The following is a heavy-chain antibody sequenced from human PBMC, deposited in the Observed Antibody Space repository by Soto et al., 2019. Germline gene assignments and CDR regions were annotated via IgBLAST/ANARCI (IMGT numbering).Heavy chain of an antibody. D-gene: IGHD4-4*01. CDR1: GGSISSGGYY. V-gene: IGHV4-31*03. J-gene: IGHJ5*02. Sequence: QVQLQESGPGLVKPSQTLSLTCTISGGSISSGGYYWSWIRQHPGKGLEWIGYIYYSGSTYYNPSLKSRVTISVDTSKNQFSLKLSSVTAADTAVYYCTRGLSNPGWFDPWGQGTLITVSS. CDR3: TRGLSNPGWFDP. CDR2: IYYSGST.